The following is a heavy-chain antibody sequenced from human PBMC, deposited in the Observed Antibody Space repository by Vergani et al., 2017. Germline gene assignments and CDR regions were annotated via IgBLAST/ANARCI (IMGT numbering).Heavy chain of an antibody. V-gene: IGHV3-30*03. CDR1: GFTFSSYG. D-gene: IGHD5-12*01. CDR3: ARRCHSGYDAKSQVHDAFDI. J-gene: IGHJ3*02. Sequence: VQLVESGGGLVQPGGSLRLSCAASGFTFSSYGMHWVRQAPGKGLEWGAVISYDGSNKYYAASVKGRFTISRDNSKNTLYLQMNSLIAEDTAVYYCARRCHSGYDAKSQVHDAFDIWGQGTMVTVSS. CDR2: ISYDGSNK.